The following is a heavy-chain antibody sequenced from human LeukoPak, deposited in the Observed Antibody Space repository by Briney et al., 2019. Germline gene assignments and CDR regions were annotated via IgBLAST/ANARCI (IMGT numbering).Heavy chain of an antibody. CDR2: IYSGGST. V-gene: IGHV3-66*01. CDR1: GFTVSSNY. Sequence: GGSLRLSCAASGFTVSSNYMSWVRHAPGKGLELVSVIYSGGSTYYADSVKGRSTISRDNSKNTLYLQMNSLRAEDTAVYYCARVGDVDTAMVDYWGQGTLVTVSS. CDR3: ARVGDVDTAMVDY. J-gene: IGHJ4*02. D-gene: IGHD5-18*01.